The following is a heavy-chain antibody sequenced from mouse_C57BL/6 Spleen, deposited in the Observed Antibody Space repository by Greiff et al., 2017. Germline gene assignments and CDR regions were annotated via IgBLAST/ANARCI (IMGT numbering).Heavy chain of an antibody. Sequence: EVKLMESGAGLVKPGGSLKLSCAASGFTFSSYAMSWVRQTPEKRLEWVAYISSGGDYIYYADTVKGRFTISRDNARNTLYLQMSSLKSEDTAMYYCTREDGSTDYYAMDYWGQGTSVTVSS. J-gene: IGHJ4*01. CDR3: TREDGSTDYYAMDY. V-gene: IGHV5-9-1*02. D-gene: IGHD1-1*01. CDR2: ISSGGDYI. CDR1: GFTFSSYA.